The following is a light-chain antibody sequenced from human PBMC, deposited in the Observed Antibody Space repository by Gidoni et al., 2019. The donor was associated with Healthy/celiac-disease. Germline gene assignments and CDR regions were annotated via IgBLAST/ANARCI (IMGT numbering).Light chain of an antibody. CDR3: QQYNNWPWT. V-gene: IGKV3-15*01. J-gene: IGKJ1*01. CDR1: QSVSSN. CDR2: WAS. Sequence: ELVMTQSPATLSVSPGERATLTGRASQSVSSNLAWYQQKPGQAPRLLIYWASTRATGIPARFSGSGSGTEFTLTISSLQSEDFAVYYCQQYNNWPWTFGQGTKVEIK.